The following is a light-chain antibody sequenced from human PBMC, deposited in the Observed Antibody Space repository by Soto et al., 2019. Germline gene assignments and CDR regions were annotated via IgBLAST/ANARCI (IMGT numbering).Light chain of an antibody. J-gene: IGLJ2*01. CDR1: SSNIGADYE. CDR2: GNT. Sequence: QSVLTQPPSVSGTPGQGATISCTGNSSNIGADYEIHGYQQLPGTAPKLLVYGNTYRPSGVPDRFSGSRSGTSASVAITGLQAEDEAEYYCQCYDSSLLTAVFGGGTKLTVL. V-gene: IGLV1-40*01. CDR3: QCYDSSLLTAV.